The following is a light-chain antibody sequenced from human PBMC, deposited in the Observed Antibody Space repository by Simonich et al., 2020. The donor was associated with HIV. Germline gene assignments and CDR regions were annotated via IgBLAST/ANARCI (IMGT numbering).Light chain of an antibody. CDR3: QQNYSPPRT. CDR2: AAS. V-gene: IGKV1-9*01. Sequence: DIQLTQSPSFLSASVGDRVTITCRASQGISSYLAWYQQKPGKAPKLLIYAASTLQSGVPSSFSGSGSGTEFTLTISSLQPEDFATYYCQQNYSPPRTFGQGTKVEVK. J-gene: IGKJ1*01. CDR1: QGISSY.